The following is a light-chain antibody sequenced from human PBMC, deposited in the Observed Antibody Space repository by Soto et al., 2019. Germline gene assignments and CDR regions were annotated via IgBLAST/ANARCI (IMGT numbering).Light chain of an antibody. J-gene: IGLJ7*01. Sequence: QSVLTQPASLSGSPGQSITLSCTGTSSDVGGYNYVSWYQQHPGKAPKLMIYEVSNRPSGVSHRFSGSKSGNTASLTISGLQAEDEADYYCSSYTSTSTPVIFGGGTQLTVL. CDR2: EVS. V-gene: IGLV2-14*01. CDR1: SSDVGGYNY. CDR3: SSYTSTSTPVI.